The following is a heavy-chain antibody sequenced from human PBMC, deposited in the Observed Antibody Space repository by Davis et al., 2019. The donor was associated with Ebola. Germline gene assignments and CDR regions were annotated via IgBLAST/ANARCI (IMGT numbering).Heavy chain of an antibody. J-gene: IGHJ5*02. Sequence: MPGGSLRLSCAVYGGSFSGYYWTWIRQPPGKGLEWIGEINHSGSTNYNPSLKSRVTISVDTSKNQFSLKLSSVTAADTAVYYCAREDYYGSGILNWFDPWGQGTLVTVSS. CDR3: AREDYYGSGILNWFDP. CDR1: GGSFSGYY. D-gene: IGHD3-10*01. V-gene: IGHV4-34*01. CDR2: INHSGST.